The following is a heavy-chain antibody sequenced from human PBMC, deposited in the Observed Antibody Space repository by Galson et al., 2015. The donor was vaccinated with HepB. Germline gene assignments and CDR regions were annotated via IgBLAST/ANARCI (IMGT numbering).Heavy chain of an antibody. CDR3: AKAGTSFDY. CDR1: GFTFSNYA. D-gene: IGHD3-10*01. J-gene: IGHJ4*02. CDR2: ISGSGGAT. V-gene: IGHV3-23*01. Sequence: SLRLSCAASGFTFSNYAMSWVRQAPGKGLEWVSTISGSGGATYYADSVKGRFTISRDKSKNTLYLQMNTLRAEDTAVYYCAKAGTSFDYWGQGTLVTVSS.